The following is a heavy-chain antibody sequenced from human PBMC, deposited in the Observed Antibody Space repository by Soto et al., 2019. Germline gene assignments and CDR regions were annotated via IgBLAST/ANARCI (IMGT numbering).Heavy chain of an antibody. CDR3: AKYQPMTQPRPYFDY. D-gene: IGHD3-22*01. J-gene: IGHJ4*02. V-gene: IGHV3-23*01. CDR1: GFTFSSYA. Sequence: EVQLLESGGDLIQPGGSLRLSCAASGFTFSSYAMSWVRQAPGKGLGSVSAISSSGGSTFYADSVKGRFTISRDNSRNTLYLQMNSLRAEDTAIYYCAKYQPMTQPRPYFDYWGQGTLVTVSS. CDR2: ISSSGGST.